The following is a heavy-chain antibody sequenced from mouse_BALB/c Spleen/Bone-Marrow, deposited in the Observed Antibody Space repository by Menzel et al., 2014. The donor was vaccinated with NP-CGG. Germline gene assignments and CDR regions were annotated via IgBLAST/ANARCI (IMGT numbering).Heavy chain of an antibody. CDR1: GFNIKDTY. Sequence: EVKLMESGAELVKPGASVKLPCTASGFNIKDTYMHWVKQRPEQGLEWIGRIDPANGNTKYDPKFQGKATITADTSSNTAYLQLSSLTSEDTAVYYCARWLLPYGLDYWGQGTSVTVSS. CDR3: ARWLLPYGLDY. CDR2: IDPANGNT. D-gene: IGHD2-3*01. J-gene: IGHJ4*01. V-gene: IGHV14-3*02.